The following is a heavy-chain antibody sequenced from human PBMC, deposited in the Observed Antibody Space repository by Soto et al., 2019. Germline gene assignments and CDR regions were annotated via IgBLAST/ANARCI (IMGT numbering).Heavy chain of an antibody. V-gene: IGHV3-9*01. Sequence: GGSLRLSCAASGFTFDDYAMHWVRQAPGKGLEWVSGISWNSGSIGYADSVTGRFTISRDNSQNMLFLQMNSLGVEDAAVYYCARDRQPDGIWTFDFWGRGAQVTVSS. CDR1: GFTFDDYA. D-gene: IGHD1-1*01. CDR2: ISWNSGSI. CDR3: ARDRQPDGIWTFDF. J-gene: IGHJ4*02.